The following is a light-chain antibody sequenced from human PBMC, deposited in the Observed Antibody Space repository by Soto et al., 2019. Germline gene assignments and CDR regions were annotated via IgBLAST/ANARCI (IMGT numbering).Light chain of an antibody. J-gene: IGLJ2*01. CDR3: TSYSRSSTLVL. V-gene: IGLV2-14*01. Sequence: QSVLTQPASVSGSPGLSITISCTGTSSDIGGYDYVSWYQQHPGKAPKLMIYEVTYRPSGVSNRFSGSKSGNTASLTISGLQAEDEAYYYCTSYSRSSTLVLFGGGTKLTVL. CDR1: SSDIGGYDY. CDR2: EVT.